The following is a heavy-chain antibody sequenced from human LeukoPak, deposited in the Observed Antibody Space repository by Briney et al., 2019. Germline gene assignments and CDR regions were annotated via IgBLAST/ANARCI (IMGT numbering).Heavy chain of an antibody. CDR1: GYSFTSYW. V-gene: IGHV5-51*01. CDR3: VRQPRVHTPDF. Sequence: GESLKISCKGSGYSFTSYWIGWVRQMPGKGLEWMGIIYPGDSDTRYSPSFQGQVTISADKSISTAYLQGSRLKASDTATYYCVRQPRVHTPDFWGQGTLVTVSS. J-gene: IGHJ4*02. D-gene: IGHD1-1*01. CDR2: IYPGDSDT.